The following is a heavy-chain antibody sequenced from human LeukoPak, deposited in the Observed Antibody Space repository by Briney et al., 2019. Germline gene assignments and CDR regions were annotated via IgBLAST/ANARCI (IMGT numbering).Heavy chain of an antibody. V-gene: IGHV3-23*01. J-gene: IGHJ3*02. CDR2: IANSGDNT. CDR1: GFTFSNSA. CDR3: VKSAGKDGYRDSFDM. D-gene: IGHD5-24*01. Sequence: GGSLRLSCAASGFTFSNSALNWVRQAPGKGLGWVSTIANSGDNTYYADSVKGRFTISRDNFRNTLYLQMNSLRAEDTAVYYCVKSAGKDGYRDSFDMWGQGTVVTVSS.